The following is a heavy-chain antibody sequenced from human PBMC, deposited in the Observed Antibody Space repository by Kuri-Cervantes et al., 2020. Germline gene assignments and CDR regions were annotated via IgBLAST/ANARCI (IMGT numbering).Heavy chain of an antibody. CDR1: GYSISSGYY. V-gene: IGHV4-38-2*01. D-gene: IGHD2-15*01. J-gene: IGHJ4*02. Sequence: GSLRLSCAVSGYSISSGYYWGWIRQPPGKGLEWIGEIYHSGSTNYNPSLKSRITISIDKSKNQFSLKLSSVTAADTALYYCARGRVAATTSYYFDFWGQGTLVTVSS. CDR3: ARGRVAATTSYYFDF. CDR2: IYHSGST.